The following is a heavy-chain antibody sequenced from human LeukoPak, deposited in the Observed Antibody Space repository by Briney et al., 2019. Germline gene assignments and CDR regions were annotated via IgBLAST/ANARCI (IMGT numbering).Heavy chain of an antibody. J-gene: IGHJ4*02. V-gene: IGHV3-53*01. CDR3: ATDGYHYFDY. CDR2: IYNDGSRT. CDR1: GFTVTSNY. D-gene: IGHD5-12*01. Sequence: GGSLRLSCAASGFTVTSNYMSWVRQAPGKGLEWVSLIYNDGSRTYYADSVRGRFTISRDTSEGTVYLQMDSLRPEDTAVYYCATDGYHYFDYWGREPWSPSP.